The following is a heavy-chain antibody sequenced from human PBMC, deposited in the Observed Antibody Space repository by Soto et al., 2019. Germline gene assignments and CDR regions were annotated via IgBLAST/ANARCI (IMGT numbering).Heavy chain of an antibody. J-gene: IGHJ4*02. Sequence: SETLSLTCIVSGESISSSSYYWGWIRQPPGKGLEWIGSIYYSGRTYYNPSFKSRVTISIDTSRNQFSLKLRSVTATDTAVYYCARQRTTVVTQAYFDHWGQGALVIVSS. V-gene: IGHV4-39*01. CDR2: IYYSGRT. CDR3: ARQRTTVVTQAYFDH. CDR1: GESISSSSYY. D-gene: IGHD2-21*02.